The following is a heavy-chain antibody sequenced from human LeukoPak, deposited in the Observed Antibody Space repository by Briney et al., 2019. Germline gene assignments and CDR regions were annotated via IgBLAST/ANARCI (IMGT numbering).Heavy chain of an antibody. Sequence: ASVKVSCKASGYTFTGYYMHWVRQAPGQGLEWMGWINPNSGNTGYAQKFQGRVTITRNTSISTAYMELSSLRSEDTAVYYCARLYSYGFYYYYYYMDVWGKGTTVTVSS. J-gene: IGHJ6*03. D-gene: IGHD5-18*01. CDR1: GYTFTGYY. CDR2: INPNSGNT. CDR3: ARLYSYGFYYYYYYMDV. V-gene: IGHV1-8*03.